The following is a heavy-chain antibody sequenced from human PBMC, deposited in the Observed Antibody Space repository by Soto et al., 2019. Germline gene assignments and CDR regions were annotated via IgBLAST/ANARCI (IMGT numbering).Heavy chain of an antibody. CDR2: GYHSVSI. CDR3: AIAFSGFGPYWYFDL. D-gene: IGHD3-16*01. J-gene: IGHJ2*01. V-gene: IGHV4-59*01. CDR1: GGSITDYY. Sequence: SETLCLTCTVSGGSITDYYWSWIRQPPGKALEWIGYGYHSVSIHYNPSLKTRVTISVDTSENQFSLRLSSVTAADTAVYYCAIAFSGFGPYWYFDLCARGTPVIVSS.